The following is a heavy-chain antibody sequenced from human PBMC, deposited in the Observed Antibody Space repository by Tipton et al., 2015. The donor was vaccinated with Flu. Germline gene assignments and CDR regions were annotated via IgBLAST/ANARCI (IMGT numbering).Heavy chain of an antibody. CDR2: IYSGGST. J-gene: IGHJ4*02. CDR3: ARGRGYCVTTTCLLPYDF. V-gene: IGHV3-53*01. CDR1: GFSVSSNY. D-gene: IGHD2-2*01. Sequence: SLRLSCAASGFSVSSNYMSWVRQAPGKGLEWVSVIYSGGSTYYADSVKGRFTISRDDSKNTLYLQMNGLRAEDTAMYYCARGRGYCVTTTCLLPYDFWGQGTLVTVSS.